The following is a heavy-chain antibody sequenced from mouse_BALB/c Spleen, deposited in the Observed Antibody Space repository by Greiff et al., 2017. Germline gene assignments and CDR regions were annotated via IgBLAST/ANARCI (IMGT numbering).Heavy chain of an antibody. CDR3: ARRAKWGGMDY. J-gene: IGHJ4*01. CDR1: GFTFSSYT. D-gene: IGHD1-3*01. Sequence: EVMLVESGGGLVQPGGSLKLSCAASGFTFSSYTMSWVRQTPEKRLEWVAYISNGGGSTYYPDTVKGRFTISRDNAKNTLYLQMSSLKSEDTAMYYCARRAKWGGMDYWGQGTSVTVSA. CDR2: ISNGGGST. V-gene: IGHV5-12-2*01.